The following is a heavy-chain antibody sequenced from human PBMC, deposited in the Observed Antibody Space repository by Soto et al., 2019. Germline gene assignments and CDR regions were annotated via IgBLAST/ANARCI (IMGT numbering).Heavy chain of an antibody. J-gene: IGHJ3*02. CDR2: ISGSGGST. CDR1: GFTFSSYA. CDR3: AKVVSSSSSRAFDI. D-gene: IGHD6-6*01. Sequence: QPGGSLRLSCAASGFTFSSYAMSWVRQAPGKGLEWVSAISGSGGSTYYAASVKGRFTISRDNTKNTLYLQMNSLRAEDTAVYYCAKVVSSSSSRAFDIWGQGTMVTVSS. V-gene: IGHV3-23*01.